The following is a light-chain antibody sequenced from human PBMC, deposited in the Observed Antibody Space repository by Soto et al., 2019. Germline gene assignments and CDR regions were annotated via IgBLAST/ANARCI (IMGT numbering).Light chain of an antibody. Sequence: QCVLKKPPSVSAAPGQKGPITSYGSSSNIGNNYVSWYQHLPGTAPKLLIYDNNKRPSGIPDRFSGSKSGTSATLGITGLQTGDEAGYYCATWDNSLSAVVFGGGTKVTV. CDR3: ATWDNSLSAVV. CDR2: DNN. V-gene: IGLV1-51*01. J-gene: IGLJ2*01. CDR1: SSNIGNNY.